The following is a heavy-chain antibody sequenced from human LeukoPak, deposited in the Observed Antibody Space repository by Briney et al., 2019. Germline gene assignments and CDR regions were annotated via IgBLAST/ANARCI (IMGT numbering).Heavy chain of an antibody. V-gene: IGHV4-39*07. CDR3: ARENVVVTAVHAFDI. Sequence: SETLSLTCTVSGGSISSSSYYWGWIRQPPGKGLEWIGSIYYSGSTYYNPSLKSRVTISVDTSKNQFSLKLSSVTAADTAVYYCARENVVVTAVHAFDIWGQGTMVTVSS. D-gene: IGHD2-21*02. CDR2: IYYSGST. CDR1: GGSISSSSYY. J-gene: IGHJ3*02.